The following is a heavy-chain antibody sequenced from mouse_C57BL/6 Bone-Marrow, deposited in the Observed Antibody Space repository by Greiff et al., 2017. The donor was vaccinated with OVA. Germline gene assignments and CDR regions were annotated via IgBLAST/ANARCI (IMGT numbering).Heavy chain of an antibody. V-gene: IGHV1-82*01. J-gene: IGHJ4*01. Sequence: QVQLKQSGPELVKPGASVKISCKASGYAFSSSWMNWVQQGPGKGLVWIGRIYPGDGDTNYNGKFKGKATLTADKSSSTAYMQLSSLTSEDSAVYFCARLYYYGSSYYAMDYWGQGTSVTVSS. CDR2: IYPGDGDT. D-gene: IGHD1-1*01. CDR3: ARLYYYGSSYYAMDY. CDR1: GYAFSSSW.